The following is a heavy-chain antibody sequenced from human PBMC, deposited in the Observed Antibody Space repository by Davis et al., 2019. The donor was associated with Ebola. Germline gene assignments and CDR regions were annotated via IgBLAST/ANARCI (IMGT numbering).Heavy chain of an antibody. CDR2: VNSEGTRI. Sequence: PGGSLRLSCAASGFIISNFWMHWVRQAPGKGLVWVSRVNSEGTRINYADSVQGRFTITRDNAKNTLYLHMASLGADDTAVYYCARAPTTAISQRGDFDLWGRGTLAVVSS. V-gene: IGHV3-74*01. CDR3: ARAPTTAISQRGDFDL. D-gene: IGHD4-17*01. J-gene: IGHJ2*01. CDR1: GFIISNFW.